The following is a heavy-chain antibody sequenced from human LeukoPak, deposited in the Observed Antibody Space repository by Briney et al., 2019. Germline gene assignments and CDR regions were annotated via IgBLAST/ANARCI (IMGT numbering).Heavy chain of an antibody. CDR1: GYTFTGYY. CDR3: ARGYGIIAVAGTVYYYYYMDV. J-gene: IGHJ6*03. V-gene: IGHV1-2*02. D-gene: IGHD6-19*01. CDR2: INPNSGGT. Sequence: ASVKVSCKASGYTFTGYYMHWVRQAPGQGLEWMGWINPNSGGTNYAQKFQGRVTMTRDTSISTAYMELSRLRSDDTAVYYCARGYGIIAVAGTVYYYYYMDVWGKGTTVTVSS.